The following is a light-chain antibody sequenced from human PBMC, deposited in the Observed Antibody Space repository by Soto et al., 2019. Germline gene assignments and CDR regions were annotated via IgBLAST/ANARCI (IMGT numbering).Light chain of an antibody. J-gene: IGLJ2*01. CDR2: EGS. V-gene: IGLV2-23*03. Sequence: QSALTQPASVSGSPGQSITISCTGTSSDIGSYNLVSWYQQYPGKAPKVMIYEGSKRPSGVSNRFSGSKSGNTASLTISGLQAEDEADYYCCSYAGSNTFVVFGGGTKVTVL. CDR3: CSYAGSNTFVV. CDR1: SSDIGSYNL.